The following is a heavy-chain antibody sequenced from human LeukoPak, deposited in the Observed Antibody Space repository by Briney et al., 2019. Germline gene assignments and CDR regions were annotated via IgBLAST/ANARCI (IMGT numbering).Heavy chain of an antibody. CDR1: GGTFSSYA. D-gene: IGHD3-22*01. V-gene: IGHV1-69*13. J-gene: IGHJ4*02. CDR2: IIPIFGTA. Sequence: SVKVSCKASGGTFSSYAISWVRQAPGQGLEWMGGIIPIFGTANYAQKFQGRVTITADESTSTAYMELSSLRSEDTAVYYCARAARGFYDSSGYSFDYWGQGTQVTVSS. CDR3: ARAARGFYDSSGYSFDY.